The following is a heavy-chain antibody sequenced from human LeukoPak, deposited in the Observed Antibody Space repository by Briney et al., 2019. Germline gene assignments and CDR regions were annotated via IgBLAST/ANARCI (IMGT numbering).Heavy chain of an antibody. CDR2: IIPIFGTA. J-gene: IGHJ3*02. CDR3: ATRTTHYYDSSHHAFDI. V-gene: IGHV1-69*13. CDR1: GGTFSSYA. D-gene: IGHD3-22*01. Sequence: SVKVSCKASGGTFSSYAISWVRQTPGQGLEWMGGIIPIFGTANYAQKFQGRVTITADESTSTAYMELSSLRSEDTAVYYCATRTTHYYDSSHHAFDIWGQGTMVTVSS.